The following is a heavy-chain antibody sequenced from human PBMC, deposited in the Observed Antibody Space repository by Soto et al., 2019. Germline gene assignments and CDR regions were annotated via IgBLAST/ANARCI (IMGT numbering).Heavy chain of an antibody. D-gene: IGHD6-13*01. CDR1: GGSISSYY. CDR2: IYYSGST. J-gene: IGHJ5*02. CDR3: ARHRGGEQQLVNWFDP. Sequence: SETLSLTCTVSGGSISSYYWSWIRQPPGKGLEWIGYIYYSGSTNYNPSLKSRVTISVDTSKNQFSLKLSSVTAADTAVYYCARHRGGEQQLVNWFDPWGQGTLVTVSS. V-gene: IGHV4-59*08.